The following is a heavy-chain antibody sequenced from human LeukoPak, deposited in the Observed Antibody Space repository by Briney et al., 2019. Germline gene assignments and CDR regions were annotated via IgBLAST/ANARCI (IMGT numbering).Heavy chain of an antibody. CDR1: GGCISSYY. D-gene: IGHD6-19*01. CDR3: ARHLRRVAVAGRGSNWFAP. V-gene: IGHV4-59*01. J-gene: IGHJ5*02. CDR2: SYYSGST. Sequence: SETLSLTCTVSGGCISSYYWSWIRQPPGKGLEWIGYSYYSGSTNYNPSLKSRVTISVDTSKNQFSLNLSSVTAPDTAVYYCARHLRRVAVAGRGSNWFAPWGQGTLVTVSS.